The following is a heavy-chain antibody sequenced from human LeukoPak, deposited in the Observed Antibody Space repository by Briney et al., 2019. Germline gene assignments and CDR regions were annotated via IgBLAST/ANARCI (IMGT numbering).Heavy chain of an antibody. CDR2: ISSDGSDT. D-gene: IGHD6-13*01. Sequence: PGGSLRLSCAASGFIFSSYWMRWVRQAPGKGLVWVSRISSDGSDTNYADSVKGRFTISRDNAKNTLYLPMNSLRAEDTAVYYCARGSYSLGGFDYWGEGTLVTVSS. J-gene: IGHJ4*02. CDR3: ARGSYSLGGFDY. V-gene: IGHV3-74*01. CDR1: GFIFSSYW.